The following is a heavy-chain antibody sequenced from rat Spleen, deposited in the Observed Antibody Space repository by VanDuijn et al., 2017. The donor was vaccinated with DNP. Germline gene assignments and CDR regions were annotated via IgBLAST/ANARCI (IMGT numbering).Heavy chain of an antibody. Sequence: QVHLKESGPGLVQPSETLSLTCTASGFSLNIYHVHWVRQPPGKGLEWMGVMWSDGDASSNSALKSRLSISRDISKSQVFLKMHSLQTEDTATYYCARGIPDFDYWGQGVMVTVSS. CDR3: ARGIPDFDY. V-gene: IGHV2-32*01. D-gene: IGHD2-2*01. CDR2: MWSDGDA. J-gene: IGHJ2*01. CDR1: GFSLNIYH.